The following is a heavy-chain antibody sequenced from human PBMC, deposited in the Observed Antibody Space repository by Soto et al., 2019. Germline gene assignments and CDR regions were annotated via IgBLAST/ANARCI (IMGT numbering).Heavy chain of an antibody. V-gene: IGHV3-23*01. CDR2: ISGSGGST. D-gene: IGHD2-2*01. J-gene: IGHJ4*02. CDR3: AKDPSVFVVVPAGPPNYFDY. CDR1: GLTFSSYA. Sequence: PGGSLRLSCAASGLTFSSYAMSWVRQAPGKGLEWVSAISGSGGSTYYADSVKGRFTISRDNSKNTLYLQMDSLRAEDTAVYYCAKDPSVFVVVPAGPPNYFDYRGQGTLVTGSS.